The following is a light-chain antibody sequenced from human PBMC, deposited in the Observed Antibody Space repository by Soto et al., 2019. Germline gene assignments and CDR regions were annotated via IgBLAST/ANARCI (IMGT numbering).Light chain of an antibody. J-gene: IGKJ3*01. CDR2: GAS. Sequence: EIVLTQSPGTLSLSPGERATLSYRASQSVSSSYLAWYQQKPGQAPRLLIYGASSRATGIPDRFSGSGSGRDFTLTISRLEPEDFAVYYCQQYGSSPLAFGPGTKVDIK. V-gene: IGKV3-20*01. CDR1: QSVSSSY. CDR3: QQYGSSPLA.